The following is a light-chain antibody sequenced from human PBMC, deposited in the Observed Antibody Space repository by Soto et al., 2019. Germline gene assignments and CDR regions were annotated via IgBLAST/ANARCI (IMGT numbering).Light chain of an antibody. V-gene: IGLV2-8*01. J-gene: IGLJ1*01. CDR2: KVT. CDR3: QVWDSSSDHPGV. CDR1: SSDVGGYDH. Sequence: QSAPTQPPSASGSLGQSVTIPCTGTSSDVGGYDHVSWYQQHPGKAPKLMIYKVTKRPAGVPDRFSGSKSGNTASLTVSGLQAEDEADYYCQVWDSSSDHPGVFGTGTKLTVL.